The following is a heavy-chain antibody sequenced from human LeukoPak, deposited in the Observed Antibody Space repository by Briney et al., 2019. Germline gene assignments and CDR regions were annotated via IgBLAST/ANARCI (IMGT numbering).Heavy chain of an antibody. J-gene: IGHJ3*02. Sequence: ASVKVSCKASGYTFTSYSMNWVRQAPGQGLEWLGWINTNTGTPTYAQGFTGRFVFSLDTSVNTAYLQISSLKAEDTAVYYCARVVHPYDYDRSGLTYDASDIWSQGTMVTVSS. CDR1: GYTFTSYS. CDR3: ARVVHPYDYDRSGLTYDASDI. D-gene: IGHD3-22*01. V-gene: IGHV7-4-1*02. CDR2: INTNTGTP.